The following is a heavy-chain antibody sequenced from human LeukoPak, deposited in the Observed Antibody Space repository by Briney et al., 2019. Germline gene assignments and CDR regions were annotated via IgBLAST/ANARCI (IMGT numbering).Heavy chain of an antibody. CDR1: GFSFADEY. J-gene: IGHJ3*01. CDR2: ISSSSSYI. D-gene: IGHD6-13*01. Sequence: PGGSLRLSCAVSGFSFADEYMSWIRQAPGQGLEWVSYISSSSSYIYYADSVKGRFTISRDNAKNSLYLQMNSLRAEDTAVYYCAKGSSSWSLWGQGTMVTVSS. V-gene: IGHV3-11*06. CDR3: AKGSSSWSL.